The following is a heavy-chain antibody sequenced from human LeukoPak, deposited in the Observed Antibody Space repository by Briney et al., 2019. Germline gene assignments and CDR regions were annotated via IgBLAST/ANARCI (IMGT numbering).Heavy chain of an antibody. J-gene: IGHJ4*02. CDR1: GVFVRNYH. CDR2: INDDGGA. Sequence: SETLSLTCTVSGVFVRNYHWSWIRQSPGNGLQWIGYINDDGGAYYNPSVNSRVTISIDMSKKQFTLQLTSATAADTALYFCATYMGGGGGRGYWGQGIPVTVSS. D-gene: IGHD1-26*01. V-gene: IGHV4-59*02. CDR3: ATYMGGGGGRGY.